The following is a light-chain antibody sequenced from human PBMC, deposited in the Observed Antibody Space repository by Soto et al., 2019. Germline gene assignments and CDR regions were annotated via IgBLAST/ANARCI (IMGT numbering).Light chain of an antibody. Sequence: EKVMTQSPAALSVSPGERATLSSRASQSVNSNLAWYQQKAGQAPRLLLYGASTRATGIPARFSGSASGTEFTLTISSLQSEDSAVYYCQQYNDWPLTFGGGTKVEI. J-gene: IGKJ4*01. V-gene: IGKV3-15*01. CDR2: GAS. CDR1: QSVNSN. CDR3: QQYNDWPLT.